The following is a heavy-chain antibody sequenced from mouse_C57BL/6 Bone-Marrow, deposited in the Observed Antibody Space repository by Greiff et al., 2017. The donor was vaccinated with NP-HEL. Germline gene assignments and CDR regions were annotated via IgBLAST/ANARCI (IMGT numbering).Heavy chain of an antibody. Sequence: EVKLQESGGDLVKPGGSLKLSCAASGFTFSSYGMSWVRQTPDKRLEWVATISSGGSYTYYPDSVKGRFTISRDNAKNTLYLQMSSLKSEDTAMYYCARQITTVVATGEYYFDYWGQGTTLTVSS. J-gene: IGHJ2*01. CDR1: GFTFSSYG. CDR2: ISSGGSYT. D-gene: IGHD1-1*01. V-gene: IGHV5-6*01. CDR3: ARQITTVVATGEYYFDY.